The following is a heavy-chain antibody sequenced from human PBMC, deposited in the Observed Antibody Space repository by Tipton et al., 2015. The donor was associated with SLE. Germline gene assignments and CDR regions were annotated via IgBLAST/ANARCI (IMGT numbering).Heavy chain of an antibody. CDR3: ARDLLPGYYGMDV. V-gene: IGHV3-30*04. CDR1: GFTFSTYA. Sequence: QVQLVQSGGGVVQPGRSLRLSCAASGFTFSTYAMHWVRQAPGKGLEWVALISYDGSNKYYADSVKGRFTISRDNSKNTLYLQMNSLRAEDTAVYYCARDLLPGYYGMDVWGQGTTVTVSS. J-gene: IGHJ6*02. D-gene: IGHD1-26*01. CDR2: ISYDGSNK.